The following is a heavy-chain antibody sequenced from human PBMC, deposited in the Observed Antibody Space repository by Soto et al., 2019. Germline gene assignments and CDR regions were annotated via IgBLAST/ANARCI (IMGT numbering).Heavy chain of an antibody. CDR3: ARFPVMITFGGVVSEDAFDI. D-gene: IGHD3-16*01. CDR2: IYYSGST. J-gene: IGHJ3*02. CDR1: GGSISSYY. Sequence: PSETLSLTCTVSGGSISSYYWSWIRQPPGKGLEWIGYIYYSGSTNYNPSLKSRVTISLDTSKNQFSLKLSSVTAADTAVYYCARFPVMITFGGVVSEDAFDIWGQGTMVTVSS. V-gene: IGHV4-59*08.